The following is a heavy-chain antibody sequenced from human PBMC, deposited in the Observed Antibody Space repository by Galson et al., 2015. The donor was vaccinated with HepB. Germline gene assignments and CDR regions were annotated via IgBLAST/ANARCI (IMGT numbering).Heavy chain of an antibody. D-gene: IGHD1-7*01. V-gene: IGHV1-69*13. J-gene: IGHJ4*02. Sequence: SVKVSCKASGGTFSNYAISWVRQAPGQGLEWMGGIVPIFNTPSYAQKFQGRVTITADDSTSTACMELSSLRSEDTAVYYCAREKATGTPYFFDYWGQGTLVTVSS. CDR2: IVPIFNTP. CDR1: GGTFSNYA. CDR3: AREKATGTPYFFDY.